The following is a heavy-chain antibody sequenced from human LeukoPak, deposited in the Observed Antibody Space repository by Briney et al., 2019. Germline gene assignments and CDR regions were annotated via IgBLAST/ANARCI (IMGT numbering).Heavy chain of an antibody. CDR1: GFTFSSYA. D-gene: IGHD6-6*01. V-gene: IGHV3-23*01. CDR2: ISGSGGST. CDR3: ARAAFDDISSSGEWMGDY. Sequence: GGSLRLSCAASGFTFSSYAMNWVRQAPGKGLEWVSVISGSGGSTYYADSVKGRFTISRDNSKNTLYLQMNSLRAEDTAVYYCARAAFDDISSSGEWMGDYWGQGTLVTVSS. J-gene: IGHJ4*02.